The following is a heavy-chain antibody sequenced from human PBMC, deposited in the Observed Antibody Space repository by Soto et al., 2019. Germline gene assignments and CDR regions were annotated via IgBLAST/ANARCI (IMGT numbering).Heavy chain of an antibody. J-gene: IGHJ4*02. CDR1: VYTFSIYA. Sequence: ASVTVSSTSSVYTFSIYAIICMRQAPGQGLEWMGWISAYNGNTNYAQKFQGRVTITADESTSTAYMELSSLRSEDTAVYYCAREVVYDAQTTERDPFDYCGQGTLVTVSS. D-gene: IGHD4-17*01. CDR3: AREVVYDAQTTERDPFDY. V-gene: IGHV1-18*01. CDR2: ISAYNGNT.